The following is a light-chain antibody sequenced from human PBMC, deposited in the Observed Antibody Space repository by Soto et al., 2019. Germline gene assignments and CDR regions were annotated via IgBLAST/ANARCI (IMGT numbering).Light chain of an antibody. CDR2: DVN. Sequence: QSALTQPASVSGSPGQSITISCTGTSSDIGAYNFVCWYQQHPGNAPKLMLYDVNIRPSGVSSRFSGSKSGNTASLTISGLHDEEEADYCCTSWTTSNTMIFGGGTKLTVL. V-gene: IGLV2-14*03. J-gene: IGLJ2*01. CDR1: SSDIGAYNF. CDR3: TSWTTSNTMI.